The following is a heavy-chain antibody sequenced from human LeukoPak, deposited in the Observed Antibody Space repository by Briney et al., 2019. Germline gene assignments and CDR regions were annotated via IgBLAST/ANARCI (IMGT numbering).Heavy chain of an antibody. D-gene: IGHD2-2*01. CDR1: GYTFTGYY. CDR2: INPNSGVT. J-gene: IGHJ4*02. V-gene: IGHV1-2*02. CDR3: AREDIVLVSAAKDY. Sequence: ASVTVSCKASGYTFTGYYMHWVRQAPGQGLEWMGWINPNSGVTNYAQKFQGRVTMTRDTSVSTAYMELRRLRSDDTAVYYCAREDIVLVSAAKDYWGQGTLVTVSS.